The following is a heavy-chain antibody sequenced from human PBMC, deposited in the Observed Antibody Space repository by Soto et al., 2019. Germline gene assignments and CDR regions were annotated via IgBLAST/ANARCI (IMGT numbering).Heavy chain of an antibody. CDR2: INPSGGST. V-gene: IGHV1-46*01. CDR1: GYTFTSYY. Sequence: ASVKVSCKASGYTFTSYYIHWVRQAPGQGLEWMGIINPSGGSTSYAQKFQGRVTMTRDTSTSTVYMELSSLRSEDTAVYYCAREVDHLVAKISGYYYGMDVWGQGPTVTVS. D-gene: IGHD5-12*01. CDR3: AREVDHLVAKISGYYYGMDV. J-gene: IGHJ6*02.